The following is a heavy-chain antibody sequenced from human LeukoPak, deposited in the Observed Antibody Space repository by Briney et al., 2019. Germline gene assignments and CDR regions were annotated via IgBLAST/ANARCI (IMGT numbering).Heavy chain of an antibody. Sequence: GGSLRLSCAASKLTFSHYGMHWVRQAPGKGLQGVAVIWSDGSNQYYADSVKGRFTISRDNSNNMVYLQMNSLRADDTGVYYCAKDAQRGFDYSNSLEYWGQGALVTVSS. D-gene: IGHD4-11*01. CDR2: IWSDGSNQ. CDR3: AKDAQRGFDYSNSLEY. V-gene: IGHV3-33*06. J-gene: IGHJ4*02. CDR1: KLTFSHYG.